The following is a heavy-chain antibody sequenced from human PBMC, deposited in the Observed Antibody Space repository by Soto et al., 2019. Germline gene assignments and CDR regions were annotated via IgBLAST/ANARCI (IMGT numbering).Heavy chain of an antibody. J-gene: IGHJ6*02. CDR1: GFTFSNYG. Sequence: PGGSLRLSCAASGFTFSNYGMHWVRQAPGKGLEWVAAIWYDGSNKFYADSVKGRFTIFRHNSKKTLYLQMDSMRVEDTAVYYCASEYTTSPAFYYYGLDVWGQRTTVTVSS. V-gene: IGHV3-33*01. CDR2: IWYDGSNK. CDR3: ASEYTTSPAFYYYGLDV. D-gene: IGHD2-2*02.